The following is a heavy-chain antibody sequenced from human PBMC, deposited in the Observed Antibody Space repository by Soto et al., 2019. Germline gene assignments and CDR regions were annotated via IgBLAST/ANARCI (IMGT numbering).Heavy chain of an antibody. CDR2: IYYSGST. J-gene: IGHJ5*02. CDR3: ARPHPGLCSYCSGGSCFRNWFDP. V-gene: IGHV4-39*01. Sequence: SETLSLTCTVSGGSISSSSYYWGWIRQPPGKGLEWIGSIYYSGSTYYNPSLKSRVTISVDTSKNQFSLKLSSVTAADTAVYYCARPHPGLCSYCSGGSCFRNWFDPWGQGTLVTVSS. D-gene: IGHD2-15*01. CDR1: GGSISSSSYY.